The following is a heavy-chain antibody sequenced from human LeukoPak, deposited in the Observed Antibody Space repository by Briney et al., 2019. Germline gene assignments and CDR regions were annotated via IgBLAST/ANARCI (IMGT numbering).Heavy chain of an antibody. CDR1: GFMFSSNW. J-gene: IGHJ4*02. Sequence: GGSLRLSCAASGFMFSSNWMSWVRQAPGKGLEWVSYIGGDGVAFYADSVKGRFTMSKGDARKSLYLQMSSLRVEDTALYYCAKDRANWAIDDWGQGTQVTVSS. V-gene: IGHV3-48*01. D-gene: IGHD2-2*02. CDR2: IGGDGVA. CDR3: AKDRANWAIDD.